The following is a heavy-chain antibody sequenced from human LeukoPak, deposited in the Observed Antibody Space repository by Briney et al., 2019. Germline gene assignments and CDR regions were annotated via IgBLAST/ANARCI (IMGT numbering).Heavy chain of an antibody. D-gene: IGHD1-1*01. CDR3: VVTTRSSSFDY. J-gene: IGHJ4*02. CDR1: GFTFSNYW. Sequence: GGSLRLSCAASGFTFSNYWMTWLRQAPGKGLEWVALINQDGRDKKYVDSVKGRFSVSRDNAENSVFLQMDSLRAEDTAFYYCVVTTRSSSFDYWGQGTLVTASS. V-gene: IGHV3-7*01. CDR2: INQDGRDK.